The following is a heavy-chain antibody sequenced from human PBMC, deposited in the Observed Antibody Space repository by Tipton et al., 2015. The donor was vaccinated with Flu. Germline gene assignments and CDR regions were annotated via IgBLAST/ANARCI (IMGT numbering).Heavy chain of an antibody. V-gene: IGHV4-61*02. J-gene: IGHJ6*02. CDR2: IYTSGST. D-gene: IGHD2-21*02. CDR1: GDSISTATYY. Sequence: TLSLTCTVSGDSISTATYYWAWIRQPAGKGLEWIGRIYTSGSTNYNPSLESRVTMSMNTYKNQFSLRLSSVTAADTAVYYCVTLGGEATRDCLFTPSGCGIDVWGQGTTVTVSS. CDR3: VTLGGEATRDCLFTPSGCGIDV.